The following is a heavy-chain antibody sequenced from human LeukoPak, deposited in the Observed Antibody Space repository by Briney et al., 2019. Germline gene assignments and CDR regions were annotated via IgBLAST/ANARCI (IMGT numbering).Heavy chain of an antibody. Sequence: SETLSLTCTVSGGSISSSSYYWGWIRQPPGKGLEWIGSIYYSGSTYYNPSPKSRVTISVDTSKNQFSLKLSSVTAADTAVYYCASLPKADCSGGSCYFDYWGQGTLVTVSS. CDR2: IYYSGST. CDR3: ASLPKADCSGGSCYFDY. V-gene: IGHV4-39*01. J-gene: IGHJ4*02. D-gene: IGHD2-15*01. CDR1: GGSISSSSYY.